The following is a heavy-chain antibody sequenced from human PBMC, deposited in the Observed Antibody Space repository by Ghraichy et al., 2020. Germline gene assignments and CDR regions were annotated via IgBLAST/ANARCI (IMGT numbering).Heavy chain of an antibody. Sequence: GESLRLSCAASGFTFSSYWMHWVRQAPGKGLLWVSRINSDGSGTAYGVSVKGRFTISRDNAKNTRYLQMNSLRAEDTAVYYCVRDSRYTIFGVDDLWGQGTMVTVSS. D-gene: IGHD3-3*01. CDR1: GFTFSSYW. J-gene: IGHJ3*01. CDR2: INSDGSGT. CDR3: VRDSRYTIFGVDDL. V-gene: IGHV3-74*01.